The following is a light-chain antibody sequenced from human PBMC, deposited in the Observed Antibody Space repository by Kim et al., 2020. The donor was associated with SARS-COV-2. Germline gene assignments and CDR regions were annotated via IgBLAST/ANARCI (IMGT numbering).Light chain of an antibody. CDR1: IGIW. CDR2: KAS. CDR3: QEYNTYFRT. J-gene: IGKJ1*01. V-gene: IGKV1-5*03. Sequence: IGIWLAWYQQKPGEAPKLLIYKASSLEGGVPSRFSGSGSGTEFTLTISGLQPDDFATYYCQEYNTYFRTFGQGTKVDIK.